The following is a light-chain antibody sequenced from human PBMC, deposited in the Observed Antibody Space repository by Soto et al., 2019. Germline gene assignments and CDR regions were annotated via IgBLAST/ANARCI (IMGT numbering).Light chain of an antibody. J-gene: IGLJ1*01. V-gene: IGLV2-14*01. CDR1: SSDVGGYNY. CDR2: EVS. CDR3: SSYTSSSTLDV. Sequence: QSLPTQPASVSGSPGQSIRISCTGTSSDVGGYNYVSWYQQHPGKAPKLMIYEVSNRPSGVSNRFSGSKSGNTASLTISGLQAEDEADYYCSSYTSSSTLDVFGTWTKVTVL.